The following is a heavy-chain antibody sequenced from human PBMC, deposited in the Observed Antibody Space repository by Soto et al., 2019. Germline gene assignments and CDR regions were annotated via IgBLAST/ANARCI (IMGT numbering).Heavy chain of an antibody. D-gene: IGHD3-3*01. J-gene: IGHJ5*02. V-gene: IGHV1-18*01. CDR3: ARRFRSRDFWSGYYTENWFDP. CDR1: GYTFTSYG. Sequence: ASVKVSCKASGYTFTSYGISWVRQAPGQGLEWMGWISAYNGNTNYAQKLQGRVTMTTDTSTSTAYMELRSLRSDDTAVYYCARRFRSRDFWSGYYTENWFDPWGQGTLVTVSS. CDR2: ISAYNGNT.